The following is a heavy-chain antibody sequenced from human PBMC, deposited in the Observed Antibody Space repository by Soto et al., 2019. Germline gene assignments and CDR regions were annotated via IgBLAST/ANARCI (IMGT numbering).Heavy chain of an antibody. CDR3: ARDGTYFVFIGGSYRKNSFGL. CDR1: GYTFTSYD. J-gene: IGHJ3*01. Sequence: ASVKVSCKASGYTFTSYDINWVRQATGQGLEWMGWMNPNSGNTGYAQKFQGRVTMTRNTSISTAYMELSSLRSEDTAVYYCARDGTYFVFIGGSYRKNSFGLWGEGTMVT. V-gene: IGHV1-8*01. D-gene: IGHD3-16*01. CDR2: MNPNSGNT.